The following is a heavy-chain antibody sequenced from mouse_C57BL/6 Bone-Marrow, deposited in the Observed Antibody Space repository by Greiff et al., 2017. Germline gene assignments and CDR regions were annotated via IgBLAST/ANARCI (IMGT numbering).Heavy chain of an antibody. CDR3: TTEVY. V-gene: IGHV14-4*01. CDR2: IDPENGDT. CDR1: GFNIKDDY. Sequence: EVKVVESGAELVRPGASVKLSCTASGFNIKDDYMHWVKPRPEQGLEWIGWIDPENGDTEYASKFQGKATITADTSSNTAYLQLSSLTSEDTAVYYCTTEVYWGQGTTLTVSS. D-gene: IGHD1-3*01. J-gene: IGHJ2*01.